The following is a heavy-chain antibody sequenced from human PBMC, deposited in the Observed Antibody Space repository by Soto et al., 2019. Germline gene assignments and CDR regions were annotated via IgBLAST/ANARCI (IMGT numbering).Heavy chain of an antibody. J-gene: IGHJ5*02. CDR2: IYYSGST. Sequence: SETLSLTCTVSGGSISSYYWSWIRQPPGKGLEWIGYIYYSGSTNYNPSLKSRVTISVDTSKNQFSLKLSSVTAADTAVYYCARDRGNWFDPWGQGTLVTVSS. CDR3: ARDRGNWFDP. V-gene: IGHV4-59*01. CDR1: GGSISSYY.